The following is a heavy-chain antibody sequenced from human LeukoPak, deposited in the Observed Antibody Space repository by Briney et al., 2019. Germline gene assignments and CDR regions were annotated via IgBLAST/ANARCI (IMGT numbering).Heavy chain of an antibody. CDR3: AKGAAAGPYFDY. CDR1: GFTFSSCG. D-gene: IGHD6-13*01. CDR2: ISGSGGST. V-gene: IGHV3-23*01. Sequence: GAVRLSCAASGFTFSSCGMSWVRQAPGKGLEWVSAISGSGGSTYYADSVKGRFTIARDNAKNSLYLQMNSMRAEDTAVYYCAKGAAAGPYFDYWGQGTLVTVSS. J-gene: IGHJ4*02.